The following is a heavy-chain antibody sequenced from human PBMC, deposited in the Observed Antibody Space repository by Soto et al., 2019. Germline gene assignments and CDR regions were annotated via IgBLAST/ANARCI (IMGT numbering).Heavy chain of an antibody. CDR2: IRQDGSVK. CDR3: ARAHGSPINCISTSCYAGGYFQH. D-gene: IGHD2-2*01. V-gene: IGHV3-7*02. Sequence: GGSLRLSCVASGFTFSTYWMSWVRQAPGKGLEWVANIRQDGSVKDYVESVKGRFTISRDNAKNTLYLQMNSLRAEDTAVYYCARAHGSPINCISTSCYAGGYFQHWGQGTLVTSPQ. J-gene: IGHJ1*01. CDR1: GFTFSTYW.